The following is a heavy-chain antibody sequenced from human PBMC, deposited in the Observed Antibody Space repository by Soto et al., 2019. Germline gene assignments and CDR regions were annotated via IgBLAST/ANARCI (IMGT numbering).Heavy chain of an antibody. J-gene: IGHJ3*01. D-gene: IGHD2-8*01. CDR3: ATPMVEYLYDNGVSSP. V-gene: IGHV5-51*01. CDR2: IYPGDSNT. Sequence: GESLKISCKASGYTFVNYWIGWVRQLPGKGLEWMGIIYPGDSNTRYSPSFQGQVTISVDKSITTAYLQWSSLKASDTGMYYCATPMVEYLYDNGVSSPWGQGTMVTVSS. CDR1: GYTFVNYW.